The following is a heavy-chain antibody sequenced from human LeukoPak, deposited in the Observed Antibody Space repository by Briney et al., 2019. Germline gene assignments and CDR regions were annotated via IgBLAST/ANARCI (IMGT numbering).Heavy chain of an antibody. CDR3: ASRPPTKYFQH. CDR2: IKQDGSEK. J-gene: IGHJ1*01. V-gene: IGHV3-7*01. CDR1: GFTFSSYE. Sequence: TGGSLRLSCAASGFTFSSYEMNWVRQAPGKGLEWVANIKQDGSEKYYVDSVKGRFTISRDNAKNSPYLQMNSLRAEDTAVYYCASRPPTKYFQHWGQGTLVTVSS.